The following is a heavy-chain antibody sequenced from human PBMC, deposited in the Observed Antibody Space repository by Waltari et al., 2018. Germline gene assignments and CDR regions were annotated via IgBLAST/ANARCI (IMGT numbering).Heavy chain of an antibody. CDR1: GFTFRTYA. CDR2: ISGSGGST. V-gene: IGHV3-23*01. CDR3: AKDQYYDFWSGYYFDY. D-gene: IGHD3-3*01. Sequence: EGQLLESGGGLVQAGGSLRLSCAGSGFTFRTYAISWLRQAPGKGLEWVSAISGSGGSTYYADSVKGRFTISRDNSKNTLYLQMNSLRAEDTAVYYCAKDQYYDFWSGYYFDYWGQGTLVTVSS. J-gene: IGHJ4*02.